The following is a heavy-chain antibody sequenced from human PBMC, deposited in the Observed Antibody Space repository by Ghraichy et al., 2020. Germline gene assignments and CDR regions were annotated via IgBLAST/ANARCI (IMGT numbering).Heavy chain of an antibody. CDR3: AKADHYFDGSGYYCSFDY. J-gene: IGHJ4*02. CDR2: ISGTGGST. D-gene: IGHD3-22*01. CDR1: GFTFSIYA. Sequence: GGSLRLSCAASGFTFSIYAMNWVRQAPGKGLEWVSGISGTGGSTYYADSVKGRFTISRDNSKNTLYLQMNSLRAEDTALFYCAKADHYFDGSGYYCSFDYWGQGGLVAVSS. V-gene: IGHV3-23*01.